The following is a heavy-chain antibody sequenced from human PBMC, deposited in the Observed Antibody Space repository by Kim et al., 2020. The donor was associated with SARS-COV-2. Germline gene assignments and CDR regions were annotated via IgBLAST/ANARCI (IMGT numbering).Heavy chain of an antibody. V-gene: IGHV4-4*06. D-gene: IGHD2-15*01. CDR3: ARYCKKENQGWFDP. J-gene: IGHJ5*02. Sequence: DPYLKRRVTMSIDTSTNLFSLKLTSVTAADTAIYYCARYCKKENQGWFDPWGQGTLVTVSS.